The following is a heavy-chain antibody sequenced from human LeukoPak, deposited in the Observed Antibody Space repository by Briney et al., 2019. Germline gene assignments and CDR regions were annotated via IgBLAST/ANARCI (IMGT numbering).Heavy chain of an antibody. J-gene: IGHJ5*02. V-gene: IGHV4-59*08. CDR2: IYYSGST. Sequence: SETLSLTCNVSGASISNYYWSWIRQTPGKGLEWIGYIYYSGSTDYNPSLKSRITMSVDTSKNQFSLKLSSVTAADTAVYYCARLRSYCSSTSCYPGWFDPWGQGTLVTVSS. D-gene: IGHD2-2*01. CDR1: GASISNYY. CDR3: ARLRSYCSSTSCYPGWFDP.